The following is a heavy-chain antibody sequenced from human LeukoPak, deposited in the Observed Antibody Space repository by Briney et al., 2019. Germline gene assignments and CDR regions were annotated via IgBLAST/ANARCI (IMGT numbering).Heavy chain of an antibody. CDR3: ARDQSIAGPTTADY. D-gene: IGHD1-26*01. CDR1: GFTFSRFW. V-gene: IGHV3-74*01. J-gene: IGHJ4*02. CDR2: INTDASNT. Sequence: GGSLRLSCAASGFTFSRFWMHWVRQAPGKGLVWVSRINTDASNTIYADSVKDRFTISRDNAKNTLYLQMNSLRAEDTAVYYCARDQSIAGPTTADYWGQGTLVTVSS.